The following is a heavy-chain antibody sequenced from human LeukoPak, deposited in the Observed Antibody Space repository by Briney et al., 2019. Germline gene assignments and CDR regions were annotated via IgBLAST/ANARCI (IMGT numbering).Heavy chain of an antibody. V-gene: IGHV4-4*07. CDR2: IYTSGST. Sequence: SETLSLTCTVSGGSISSYYWSWIRQPVGKGLEWIGRIYTSGSTNYNPSLKSRVTMSVDTSKNQFSLKLSSVTAADTAVYYCARVGYSYGYYFDYWGQGTLVTVSS. CDR1: GGSISSYY. D-gene: IGHD5-18*01. CDR3: ARVGYSYGYYFDY. J-gene: IGHJ4*02.